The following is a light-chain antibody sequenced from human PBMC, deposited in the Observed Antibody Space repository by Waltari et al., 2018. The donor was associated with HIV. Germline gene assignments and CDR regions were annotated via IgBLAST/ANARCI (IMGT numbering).Light chain of an antibody. Sequence: DIQMTQSPSTLSASVGDRITITCRASQSISSWLAWYQQKPGKAPKLLIYKASSLESGVPSRFSGSASGTEFTLTISSLQPDDFAIYYCQQYISYPYTFGQGTKVEIK. J-gene: IGKJ2*01. CDR1: QSISSW. V-gene: IGKV1-5*03. CDR2: KAS. CDR3: QQYISYPYT.